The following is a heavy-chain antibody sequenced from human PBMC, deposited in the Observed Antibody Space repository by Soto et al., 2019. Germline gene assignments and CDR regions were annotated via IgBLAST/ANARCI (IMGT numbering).Heavy chain of an antibody. CDR2: IYWDGDK. D-gene: IGHD6-13*01. CDR3: AQTIGIAAACYWYFVL. J-gene: IGHJ2*01. V-gene: IGHV2-5*02. Sequence: QITLKESGPTLVTPTQTLTLTCTFSGFSLSTSGVGVGWIRQPPGKALEWLALIYWDGDKRYSPSLKSGLTITEDTSKNQVGLTMTNMDPVDTATYYCAQTIGIAAACYWYFVLWGRGTLVTVSS. CDR1: GFSLSTSGVG.